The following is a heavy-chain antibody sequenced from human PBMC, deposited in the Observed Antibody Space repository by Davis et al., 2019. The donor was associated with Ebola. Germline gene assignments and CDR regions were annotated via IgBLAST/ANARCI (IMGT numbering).Heavy chain of an antibody. D-gene: IGHD6-6*01. CDR2: IYHSGST. CDR1: GGSISSSNW. CDR3: ARLEYSSSSTFFDY. V-gene: IGHV4-4*02. J-gene: IGHJ4*02. Sequence: MPSETLSLTCAVSGGSISSSNWWSWVRQPPGKGLEWIGEIYHSGSTNYNPSLKSRVTISVDKSKNQFSLKLSSVTAADTAVYYCARLEYSSSSTFFDYWGQGTLVTVSS.